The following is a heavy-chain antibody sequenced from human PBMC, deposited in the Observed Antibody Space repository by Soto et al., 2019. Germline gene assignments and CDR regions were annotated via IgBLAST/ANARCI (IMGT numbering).Heavy chain of an antibody. CDR1: GYTFTSYA. Sequence: ASVKVSCKASGYTFTSYAMHWVRQAPGQRLEWMGWINTGNGNTKYSQKFQGRVTITRDTSASTAYMELSSLRSEDTAVYYCAREWEAAAGSYYFDYWGQGTLVTVSS. V-gene: IGHV1-3*04. J-gene: IGHJ4*02. CDR3: AREWEAAAGSYYFDY. CDR2: INTGNGNT. D-gene: IGHD6-13*01.